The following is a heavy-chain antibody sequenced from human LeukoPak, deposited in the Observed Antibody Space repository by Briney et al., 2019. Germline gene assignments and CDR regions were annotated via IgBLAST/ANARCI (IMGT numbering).Heavy chain of an antibody. CDR1: GYTFTGYY. Sequence: GASVKVSCKASGYTFTGYYMHWVRQAPGQGLEWMGRINPNSGGTNYAQKFQGRVTMTRDTSISTAYMELSRLRSDATAVYYCAREGGILTGYEDYMDVWGKGTTVTVSS. V-gene: IGHV1-2*06. CDR2: INPNSGGT. J-gene: IGHJ6*03. CDR3: AREGGILTGYEDYMDV. D-gene: IGHD3-9*01.